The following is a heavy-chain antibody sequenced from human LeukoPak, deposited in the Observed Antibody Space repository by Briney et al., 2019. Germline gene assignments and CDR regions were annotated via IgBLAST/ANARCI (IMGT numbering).Heavy chain of an antibody. Sequence: GGSLRLSCAASGFTFSSYGMHWVRQAPGKGLEWVAVISYDGSNKYYADSVKGRFTISRDNSKNTLYLQMNSLRAEDAAVYYCAKSAGEEQWLVIDYWGQGTLVTVSS. V-gene: IGHV3-30*18. CDR1: GFTFSSYG. D-gene: IGHD6-19*01. J-gene: IGHJ4*02. CDR3: AKSAGEEQWLVIDY. CDR2: ISYDGSNK.